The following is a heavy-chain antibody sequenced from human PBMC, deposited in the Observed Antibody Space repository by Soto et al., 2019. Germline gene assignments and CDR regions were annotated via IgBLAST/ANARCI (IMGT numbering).Heavy chain of an antibody. J-gene: IGHJ6*02. CDR3: AXFVRSCSGSTCYTRADV. V-gene: IGHV4-61*01. CDR1: GGSVSSDTHY. CDR2: IYSSGST. Sequence: SETLSLTCTVSGGSVSSDTHYWSWIRQPPGKRLEWIGFIYSSGSTNYNPSLKSRVTMSVDTSKNQFSLQLRSVIVADTAVYHCAXFVRSCSGSTCYTRADVWGQGTTVTVSS. D-gene: IGHD2-2*02.